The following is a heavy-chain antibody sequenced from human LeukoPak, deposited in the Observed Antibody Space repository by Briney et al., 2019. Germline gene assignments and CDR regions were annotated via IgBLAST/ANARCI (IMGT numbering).Heavy chain of an antibody. CDR3: AYRLTLDVVGAFDI. J-gene: IGHJ3*02. V-gene: IGHV1-69*04. CDR1: GGTFSSYA. CDR2: IIPILGIA. Sequence: GASVKVSCKASGGTFSSYAISWVRQAPGQGLEWMGRIIPILGIANYAQKFQGRVTITADKSTSTAYMELSSLRSEDTAVYYCAYRLTLDVVGAFDIWGQGTMVTVSS. D-gene: IGHD2-2*01.